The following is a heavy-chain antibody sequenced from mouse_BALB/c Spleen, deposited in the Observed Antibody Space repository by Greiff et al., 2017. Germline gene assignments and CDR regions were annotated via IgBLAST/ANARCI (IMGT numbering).Heavy chain of an antibody. CDR2: IDPANGNT. J-gene: IGHJ4*01. D-gene: IGHD2-4*01. CDR3: AIDSYYAMDY. V-gene: IGHV14-3*02. CDR1: GFNIKDTY. Sequence: EVKLVESGAELVKPGASVKLSCTASGFNIKDTYMHWVKQRPEQGLEWIGRIDPANGNTKYDPKFQGKATITADTSSNTAYLQLSSLTSEDTAVYYCAIDSYYAMDYWGQGTSVTVSS.